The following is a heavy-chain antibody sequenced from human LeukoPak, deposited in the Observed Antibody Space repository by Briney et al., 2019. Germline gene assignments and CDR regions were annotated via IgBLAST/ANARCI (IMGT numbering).Heavy chain of an antibody. CDR1: GGSFSRYY. J-gene: IGHJ4*02. CDR2: NNPSGST. CDR3: ARVGMWPGFVY. V-gene: IGHV4-34*01. Sequence: PSETLSLTCAVYGGSFSRYYWSWIRQPPGRGLEWIGENNPSGSTNYNPSLKSRVTLLSETPKNQFSLNLRPVTAADTVVYSCARVGMWPGFVYWGQGALVTVSS. D-gene: IGHD1-1*01.